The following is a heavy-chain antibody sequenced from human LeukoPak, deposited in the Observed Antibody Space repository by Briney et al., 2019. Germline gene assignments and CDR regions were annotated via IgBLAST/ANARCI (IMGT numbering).Heavy chain of an antibody. D-gene: IGHD3-22*01. CDR1: GFTFDVYA. V-gene: IGHV3-43*02. J-gene: IGHJ4*02. Sequence: GGSLRLSCAASGFTFDVYAMHWVRQAPGKGLEWVSLISGDGGSTYYADSVKGRFTISRDNSKNSLYLQMNSLRTEDTALYYCAKSYYYDSRQFFDYWGQGTLVTVSS. CDR2: ISGDGGST. CDR3: AKSYYYDSRQFFDY.